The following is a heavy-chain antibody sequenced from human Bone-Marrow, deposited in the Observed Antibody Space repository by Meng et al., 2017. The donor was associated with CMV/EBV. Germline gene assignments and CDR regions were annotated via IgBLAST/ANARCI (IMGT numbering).Heavy chain of an antibody. CDR2: IKHSGST. CDR3: ASLSSGYYYGY. D-gene: IGHD3-22*01. Sequence: AGSGGAVSSSNWWSWVQENEGKGLGWIGKIKHSGSTNYNQNRKSRVTISVDKYKNQIYMKLSAVTAADTAVYYCASLSSGYYYGYWGQGTLVTVSS. V-gene: IGHV4-4*02. J-gene: IGHJ4*02. CDR1: GGAVSSSNW.